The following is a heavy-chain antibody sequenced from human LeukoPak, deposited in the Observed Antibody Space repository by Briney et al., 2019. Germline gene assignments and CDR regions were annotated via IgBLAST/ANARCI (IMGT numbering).Heavy chain of an antibody. CDR2: MYTSGST. V-gene: IGHV4-61*02. Sequence: SETLSLTCTVSGGLISSGSYYWSWIRQPAGKGLEWIGRMYTSGSTNYNPSLKSRVTISVDTSKNQFSLKLSSVTAADTAVYYCARHRRSYYYDSRGAFDIWGQGTMVTVSS. CDR1: GGLISSGSYY. J-gene: IGHJ3*02. D-gene: IGHD3-22*01. CDR3: ARHRRSYYYDSRGAFDI.